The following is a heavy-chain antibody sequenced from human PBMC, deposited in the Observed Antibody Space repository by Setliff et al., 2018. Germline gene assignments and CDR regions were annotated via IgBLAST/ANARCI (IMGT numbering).Heavy chain of an antibody. CDR2: ISGSGGST. CDR3: AKGRRISYSSGWLNWFDP. CDR1: GFTFSSYA. D-gene: IGHD6-19*01. J-gene: IGHJ5*02. Sequence: GGSLRLSCAASGFTFSSYAMSWVRQAPGKGLEWVSAISGSGGSTYYADSVKGRFTISRSSSKNTLYLQMNSLRAEDTAVYYCAKGRRISYSSGWLNWFDPWGQGTLVTVSS. V-gene: IGHV3-23*01.